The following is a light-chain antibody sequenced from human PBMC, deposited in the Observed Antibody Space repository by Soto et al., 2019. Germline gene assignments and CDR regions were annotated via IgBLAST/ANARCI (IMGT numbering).Light chain of an antibody. J-gene: IGKJ1*01. Sequence: DIQMTQSPSTLSASVGDRVTITCRASQSLSDWLAWYQQKPGKAPKLLIYKASSLQSGVPSRFSGSGSGTEFTLTISSLQPDDFATYYCQQYNSYSSTFGQGTKVEIK. CDR2: KAS. CDR1: QSLSDW. V-gene: IGKV1-5*03. CDR3: QQYNSYSST.